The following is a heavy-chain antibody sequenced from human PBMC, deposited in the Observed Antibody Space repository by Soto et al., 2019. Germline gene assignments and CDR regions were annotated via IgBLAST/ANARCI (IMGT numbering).Heavy chain of an antibody. V-gene: IGHV3-23*01. CDR3: AKASSAWYASKSYCFDD. CDR1: GFSFSDYA. CDR2: ISATGGST. Sequence: EVQLLDSGGGLVQPGGSLRLSCAASGFSFSDYAMNWVRQAPGKGLEWVSEISATGGSTFYADFVKGRFTISRDNSENTLYLHLTSLRDEDTARYYCAKASSAWYASKSYCFDDWGPGTLVTVSS. J-gene: IGHJ4*02. D-gene: IGHD6-19*01.